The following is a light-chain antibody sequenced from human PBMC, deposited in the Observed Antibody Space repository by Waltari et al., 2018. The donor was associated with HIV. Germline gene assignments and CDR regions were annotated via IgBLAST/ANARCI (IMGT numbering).Light chain of an antibody. CDR3: QTWAIGIRV. J-gene: IGLJ3*02. CDR2: LNSDGSH. CDR1: SGPSSYA. V-gene: IGLV4-69*02. Sequence: QLALTQTPSASASLGASVKLTCTLSSGPSSYAIAWHQQQPEKGPRYLMKLNSDGSHSKGDGIPDRFSGSSSGAERYLIISSLQSEDEADYYCQTWAIGIRVFGGGTKLTVL.